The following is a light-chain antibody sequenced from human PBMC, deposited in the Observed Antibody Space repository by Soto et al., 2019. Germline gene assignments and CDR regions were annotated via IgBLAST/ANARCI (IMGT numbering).Light chain of an antibody. Sequence: QAVVTQPPSASGTPGQRVTISCSGSSSNIGSNTVNWYQQLPGTAPKLLIYSNSQRPSGVPDRFSGSKSGTSASLAISGLQSEDEADYYCAAWDESLTGVVFGGGTKVTVL. CDR3: AAWDESLTGVV. CDR1: SSNIGSNT. CDR2: SNS. J-gene: IGLJ2*01. V-gene: IGLV1-44*01.